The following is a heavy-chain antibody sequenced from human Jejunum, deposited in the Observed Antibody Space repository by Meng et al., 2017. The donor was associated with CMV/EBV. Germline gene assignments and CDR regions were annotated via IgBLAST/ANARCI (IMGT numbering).Heavy chain of an antibody. J-gene: IGHJ3*02. CDR2: ITTTSRYI. V-gene: IGHV3-21*06. Sequence: FDYRRDNMDWGRQAPCKVLECVAYITTTSRYIYYGDSVKGLFTVSRNNAQNSVYLQMNSLIAEDTAVYYCVRDRFGVMTPDVFDIWGQGTRVTVSS. CDR3: VRDRFGVMTPDVFDI. CDR1: FDYRRDN. D-gene: IGHD3-16*01.